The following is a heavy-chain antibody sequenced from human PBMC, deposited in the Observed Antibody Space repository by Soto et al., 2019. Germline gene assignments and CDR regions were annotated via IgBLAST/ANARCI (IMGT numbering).Heavy chain of an antibody. Sequence: ASVKVSCKASGYTFTSYGISWVRQAHGQGLEWMGWISAYNGNTNYAQKLQGRVTMTTDTSTSTAYMELRSLRSDDTAVYYCAVYYDFWSGYPGGFDYWGQGTLVTVSS. CDR3: AVYYDFWSGYPGGFDY. V-gene: IGHV1-18*01. CDR1: GYTFTSYG. J-gene: IGHJ4*02. CDR2: ISAYNGNT. D-gene: IGHD3-3*01.